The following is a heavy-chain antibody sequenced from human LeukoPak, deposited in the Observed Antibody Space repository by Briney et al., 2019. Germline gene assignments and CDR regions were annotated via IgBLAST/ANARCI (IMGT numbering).Heavy chain of an antibody. CDR1: GFTFSSYA. Sequence: GGSLRLSCAASGFTFSSYAMSWVRQAPGKGLEWVSGIRGSGGSTYYADSVKGRFTISRDNSRNTLYLQMNSPRAEDTAVYYCAILPGYSSGWYEVNYWGQGTLVTVSS. CDR2: IRGSGGST. D-gene: IGHD6-13*01. CDR3: AILPGYSSGWYEVNY. V-gene: IGHV3-23*01. J-gene: IGHJ4*02.